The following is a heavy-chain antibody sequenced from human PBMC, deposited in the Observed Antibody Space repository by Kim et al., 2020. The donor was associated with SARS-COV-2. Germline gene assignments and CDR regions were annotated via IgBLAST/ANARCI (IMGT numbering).Heavy chain of an antibody. CDR3: ARDPSNSSWYYYNRDNWFDP. J-gene: IGHJ5*02. CDR2: INTNTGNP. Sequence: ASVKVSCKASGYTFTSYAMNWVRQAPGQGLEWMGWINTNTGNPTYAQGFTGRFVFSLDTSVSTAYLQISSLKAEDTAVYYCARDPSNSSWYYYNRDNWFDPWGQGTLVTVSS. D-gene: IGHD6-13*01. V-gene: IGHV7-4-1*02. CDR1: GYTFTSYA.